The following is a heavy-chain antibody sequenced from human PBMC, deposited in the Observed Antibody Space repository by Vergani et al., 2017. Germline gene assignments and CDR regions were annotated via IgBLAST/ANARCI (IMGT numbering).Heavy chain of an antibody. CDR2: IDWDDDK. Sequence: QVTFKESGPALVKPTQTLTLTCTFSGVSLSTSGMRVNWIRQPPGKALEWLARIDWDDDKFYSTSLKTRLTISKDTSKNRVVLTMTNMDPVDTATYYCVRMAEDSSGRFDYWGQGTRVTVSS. J-gene: IGHJ4*02. CDR1: GVSLSTSGMR. D-gene: IGHD3-22*01. V-gene: IGHV2-70*04. CDR3: VRMAEDSSGRFDY.